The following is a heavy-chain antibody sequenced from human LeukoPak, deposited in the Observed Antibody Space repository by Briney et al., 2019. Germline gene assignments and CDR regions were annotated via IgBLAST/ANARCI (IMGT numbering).Heavy chain of an antibody. J-gene: IGHJ4*02. CDR1: GYTFTGYY. CDR3: ASNYDYVWGSYSTAWFDY. D-gene: IGHD3-16*01. V-gene: IGHV1-2*02. CDR2: INPNSGGT. Sequence: ASVKVSCKASGYTFTGYYMHWVRQAPGQGLEWMGWINPNSGGTNYAQKFQGRVTMTRDTSISTAYMELSRLRSDDTAVYYCASNYDYVWGSYSTAWFDYWGQGTQVTVSS.